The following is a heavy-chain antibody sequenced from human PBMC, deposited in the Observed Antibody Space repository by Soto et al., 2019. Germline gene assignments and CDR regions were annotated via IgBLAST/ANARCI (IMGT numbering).Heavy chain of an antibody. D-gene: IGHD1-1*01. J-gene: IGHJ6*02. CDR3: ARDRREPYDYGLDV. Sequence: EVQLVESGGGLVQPGGSLRLSCAASGFTFSTYDMYWVRQPTGKGLEWVSSIGTAGDTYYPGSVKGRFTISRENAKSSLYLPMNSLRVGDTAVYSCARDRREPYDYGLDVWGQGTTVTVS. V-gene: IGHV3-13*04. CDR1: GFTFSTYD. CDR2: IGTAGDT.